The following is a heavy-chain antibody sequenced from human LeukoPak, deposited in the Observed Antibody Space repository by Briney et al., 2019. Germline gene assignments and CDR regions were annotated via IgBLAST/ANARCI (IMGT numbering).Heavy chain of an antibody. CDR2: ISSSGSTI. V-gene: IGHV3-48*03. D-gene: IGHD3-22*01. CDR1: GFTFSSYE. CDR3: AKLSGLLPYYYDSSGSDY. J-gene: IGHJ4*02. Sequence: QSGGSLRLSCAASGFTFSSYEMNWVRQAPGKGLEWVSYISSSGSTIYYADSVKGRFAISRDNAKNSLYLQMNSLRAEDTAVYYCAKLSGLLPYYYDSSGSDYWGQGTLVTVSS.